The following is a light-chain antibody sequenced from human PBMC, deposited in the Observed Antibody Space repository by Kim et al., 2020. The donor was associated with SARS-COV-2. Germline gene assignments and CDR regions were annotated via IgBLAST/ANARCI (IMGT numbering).Light chain of an antibody. CDR1: SSDIGANNY. V-gene: IGLV2-14*03. J-gene: IGLJ1*01. CDR3: NSYTSSRIDV. CDR2: DVS. Sequence: QSALTQPASVSGSFGQSITISCTGSSSDIGANNYVSWYQQHPGKAPKLMIYDVSERPSGVSTRFSGSKSGNTASLTISGLQAEDEADYYCNSYTSSRIDVFGSGTKVTVL.